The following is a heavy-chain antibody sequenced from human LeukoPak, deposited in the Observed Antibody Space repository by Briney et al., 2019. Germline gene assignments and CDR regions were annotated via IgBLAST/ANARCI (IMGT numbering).Heavy chain of an antibody. Sequence: SETLSLTCAVSDYSVTSAYYWGWIRQFPGKGREWIGSIFHGETTYYNPSLESRVTISVDPSKNQFSLRLTSVTAADTAVYYCARVGSSWYWDDYWGQGTLVTVSS. D-gene: IGHD6-13*01. CDR1: DYSVTSAYY. CDR2: IFHGETT. J-gene: IGHJ4*02. V-gene: IGHV4-38-2*01. CDR3: ARVGSSWYWDDY.